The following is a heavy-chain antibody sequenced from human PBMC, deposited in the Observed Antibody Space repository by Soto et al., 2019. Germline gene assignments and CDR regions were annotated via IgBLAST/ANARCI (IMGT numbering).Heavy chain of an antibody. CDR2: ISGSGGST. J-gene: IGHJ4*02. CDR3: AKHYDSSGYSSYFDY. D-gene: IGHD3-22*01. CDR1: GFTFSSYA. Sequence: EVQLLESGGGLVQPGGSLRLSCAASGFTFSSYAMRWVRQAPGKGLEWVSAISGSGGSTYYADSVKGRFTISRDNSKNTLYLQMNSLRAEDTAVYYCAKHYDSSGYSSYFDYWGQGTLVTVSS. V-gene: IGHV3-23*01.